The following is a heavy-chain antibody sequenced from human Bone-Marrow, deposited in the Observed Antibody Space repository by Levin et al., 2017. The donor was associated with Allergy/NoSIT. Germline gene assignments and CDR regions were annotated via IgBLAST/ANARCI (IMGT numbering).Heavy chain of an antibody. Sequence: SETLSLTCTVSGTFLSSKYWTWIRQSPGKGLEWIGYILYGGGTNYNPSLKSRVTISADTSKNEFSLNVRSMTPADTAIYYCATGGTWFEGFYFDNWGQGTLITVSS. V-gene: IGHV4-59*01. CDR2: ILYGGGT. CDR3: ATGGTWFEGFYFDN. D-gene: IGHD3-10*01. J-gene: IGHJ4*02. CDR1: GTFLSSKY.